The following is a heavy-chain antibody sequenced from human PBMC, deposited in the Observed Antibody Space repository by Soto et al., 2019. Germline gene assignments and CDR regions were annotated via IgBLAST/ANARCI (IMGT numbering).Heavy chain of an antibody. CDR3: SSNILGIYSNDYFYGMDV. V-gene: IGHV1-18*01. D-gene: IGHD1-26*01. Sequence: ASVKVYCKSSGDTFTSYGISWVRQAPGQVLEWMGWISGYNGNTNYAQKFQGRVTITADKSTSTAYMELSSLRSEDTAVYYCSSNILGIYSNDYFYGMDVWGQGTTVTVSS. CDR1: GDTFTSYG. CDR2: ISGYNGNT. J-gene: IGHJ6*02.